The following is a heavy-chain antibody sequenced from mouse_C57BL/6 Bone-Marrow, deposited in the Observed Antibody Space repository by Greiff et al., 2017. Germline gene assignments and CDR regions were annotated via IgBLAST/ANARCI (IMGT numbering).Heavy chain of an antibody. CDR3: ARGDYYCSTYYAMDY. V-gene: IGHV5-4*03. J-gene: IGHJ4*01. CDR1: GFTFSSYA. CDR2: ISDGGSYT. D-gene: IGHD1-1*01. Sequence: EVKLMESGGGLVKPGGSLKLSCAASGFTFSSYAMSWVRQTPEKRLEWVATISDGGSYTYYPDNVKGRFTISRDNAKNNLYLQMSHLKSEDTAMYYCARGDYYCSTYYAMDYWGQGTSVTVSS.